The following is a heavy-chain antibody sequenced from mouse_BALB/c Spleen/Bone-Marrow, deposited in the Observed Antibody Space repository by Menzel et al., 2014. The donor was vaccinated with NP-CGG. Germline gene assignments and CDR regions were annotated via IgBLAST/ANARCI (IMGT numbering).Heavy chain of an antibody. CDR2: ILPGSGST. CDR1: GYTFSSYW. CDR3: AREDGLWYFDV. V-gene: IGHV1-9*01. D-gene: IGHD1-1*01. J-gene: IGHJ1*01. Sequence: QVQLKESGAELMKPGASVKIPCKATGYTFSSYWIEWVKQRPGHGLEWIGEILPGSGSTNYNEKFKGKATFTADTSSNTAYMQLSSLTSEDSAVYYCAREDGLWYFDVWGAGTTVTVSS.